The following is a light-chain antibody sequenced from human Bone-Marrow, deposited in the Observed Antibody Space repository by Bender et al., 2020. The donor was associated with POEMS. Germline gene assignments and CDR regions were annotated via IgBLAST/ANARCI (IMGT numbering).Light chain of an antibody. J-gene: IGLJ3*02. CDR2: NDD. Sequence: QSVLTQPPSVSGTPGQRVTISCLGSSSNIGSNPVKWYQQVTGTAPKLLVYNDDERPSGVPDRFSGSKSGTSASLDISGLQSEDEGDYYCATWHDSLNGWVFGGGTKLAVL. CDR3: ATWHDSLNGWV. V-gene: IGLV1-44*01. CDR1: SSNIGSNP.